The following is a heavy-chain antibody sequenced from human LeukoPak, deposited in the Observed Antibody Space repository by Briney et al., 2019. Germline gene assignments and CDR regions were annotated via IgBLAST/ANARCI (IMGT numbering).Heavy chain of an antibody. J-gene: IGHJ4*02. V-gene: IGHV1-46*01. CDR1: GYTFTSYY. D-gene: IGHD4-17*01. CDR3: ARLDYGDYVPCDY. Sequence: GASVKVSCKASGYTFTSYYMHWVRQAPGQGLEWMGIINPSGGSTSYAQKFQGRVTMTTDTSTSTAYMELRSLRSDDTAVYYCARLDYGDYVPCDYWGQGTLVTVSS. CDR2: INPSGGST.